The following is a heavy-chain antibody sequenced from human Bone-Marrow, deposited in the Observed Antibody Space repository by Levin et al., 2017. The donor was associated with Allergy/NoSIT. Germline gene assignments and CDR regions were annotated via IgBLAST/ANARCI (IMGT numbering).Heavy chain of an antibody. CDR3: TREPHFDY. V-gene: IGHV3-15*01. Sequence: GESLKISCAASGFTFSNPWMSWVRQAPGKGLEWVGRIKSKNHGGTTDYAAPVKGRFTISRDDSKNTLYLQMNSLKTEDTAVYYCTREPHFDYWGQGTLVTVSS. CDR1: GFTFSNPW. D-gene: IGHD1-14*01. CDR2: IKSKNHGGTT. J-gene: IGHJ4*02.